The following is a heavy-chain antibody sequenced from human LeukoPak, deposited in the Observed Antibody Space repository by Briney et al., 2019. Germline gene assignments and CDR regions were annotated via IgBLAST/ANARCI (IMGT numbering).Heavy chain of an antibody. CDR2: ISGSGNNA. CDR3: AKDLLRSGYPSQFDY. Sequence: GGSLRLSCAASGFTFRSYAMNWVRQAPGKGLEWVASISGSGNNAFYADSVKGRFTISRDNSKNTLDLRMSSLRAEDTAVYYCAKDLLRSGYPSQFDYWGQGALVTVSS. D-gene: IGHD3-22*01. V-gene: IGHV3-23*01. J-gene: IGHJ4*02. CDR1: GFTFRSYA.